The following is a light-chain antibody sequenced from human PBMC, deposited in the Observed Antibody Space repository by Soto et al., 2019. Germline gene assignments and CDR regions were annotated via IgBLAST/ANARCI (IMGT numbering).Light chain of an antibody. CDR3: QYYGASSWT. CDR2: GAS. Sequence: EIVLTQSPGTLSLSPGERATLSRRASQSVSSSFLAWYQQKPGQAPRLLIYGASTRTTGIPDRFSGGGSGSDFTLTIGRLVPEDSAVYYCQYYGASSWTFGQGTKVDIK. V-gene: IGKV3-20*01. J-gene: IGKJ1*01. CDR1: QSVSSSF.